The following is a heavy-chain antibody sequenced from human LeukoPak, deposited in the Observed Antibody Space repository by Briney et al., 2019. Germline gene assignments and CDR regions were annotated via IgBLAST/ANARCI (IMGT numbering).Heavy chain of an antibody. Sequence: PSETLSLTCAVYGGSFSGYYWSWIRQPPGKGPEWIGEINHSGSTNYNPSLKSRVTISVDTSKNQFSLKLSSVTAADTAVYYCARGCGGDCYSPLDAFDIWGQGTMVTVSS. D-gene: IGHD2-21*02. CDR2: INHSGST. CDR1: GGSFSGYY. CDR3: ARGCGGDCYSPLDAFDI. V-gene: IGHV4-34*01. J-gene: IGHJ3*02.